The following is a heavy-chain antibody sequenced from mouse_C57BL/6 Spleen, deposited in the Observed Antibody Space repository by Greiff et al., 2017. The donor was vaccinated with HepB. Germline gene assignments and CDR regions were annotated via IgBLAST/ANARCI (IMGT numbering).Heavy chain of an antibody. J-gene: IGHJ3*01. CDR2: IDPENGDT. V-gene: IGHV14-4*01. Sequence: VQLQQSGAELVRPGASVKLSCTASGFNIKDDYMHWVKQRPEQGLEWIGWIDPENGDTEYASKFQGKATITADTSSNTAYLQLSSLTSEDTAVYYCTTWWLATAYWGQGTLVTVSA. D-gene: IGHD1-1*02. CDR3: TTWWLATAY. CDR1: GFNIKDDY.